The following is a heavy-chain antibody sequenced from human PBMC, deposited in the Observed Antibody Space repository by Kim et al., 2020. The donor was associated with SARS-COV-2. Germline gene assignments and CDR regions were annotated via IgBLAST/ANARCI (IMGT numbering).Heavy chain of an antibody. J-gene: IGHJ4*02. CDR1: GGTFSSYA. V-gene: IGHV1-69*06. D-gene: IGHD3-10*01. CDR2: IIAIFGTT. Sequence: SVKVSCKASGGTFSSYAISWVRQAPGQGLEWMGGIIAIFGTTNYAQKFQGRVTITADKSTSTAYMELSSLRSEDTAVYYCARGIHYSGSYHIDYWGRGTLVTVSS. CDR3: ARGIHYSGSYHIDY.